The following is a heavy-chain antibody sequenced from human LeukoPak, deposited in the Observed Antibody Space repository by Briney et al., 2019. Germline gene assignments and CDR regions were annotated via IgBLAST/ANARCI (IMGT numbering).Heavy chain of an antibody. CDR3: AKDLYQLPYYYYYMDV. CDR2: IRYDGSNK. J-gene: IGHJ6*03. Sequence: GGSLRLSCAASGFTFSSYGMHWVRQAPGKGLEWVAFIRYDGSNKYYADSVKGRFTISRDNSKNTLYLQMNSLRAEGTAVYYCAKDLYQLPYYYYYMDVWGKGTTVTVSS. V-gene: IGHV3-30*02. CDR1: GFTFSSYG. D-gene: IGHD2-2*01.